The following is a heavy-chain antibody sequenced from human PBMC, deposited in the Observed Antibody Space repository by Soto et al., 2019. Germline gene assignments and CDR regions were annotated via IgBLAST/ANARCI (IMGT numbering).Heavy chain of an antibody. CDR2: IKHDGSEK. CDR3: ARVYYDYIWGSYPLVY. V-gene: IGHV3-7*01. J-gene: IGHJ4*02. CDR1: GFTFSSHW. D-gene: IGHD3-16*02. Sequence: EVQLVESGGGLVQPGGSLRLSCAASGFTFSSHWMSWVRQAPGKGLEWLASIKHDGSEKHYVDSVKGRFTISRDNAKNSLYLQMNSLRVEDTAVYYCARVYYDYIWGSYPLVYWGQGTLVTVSS.